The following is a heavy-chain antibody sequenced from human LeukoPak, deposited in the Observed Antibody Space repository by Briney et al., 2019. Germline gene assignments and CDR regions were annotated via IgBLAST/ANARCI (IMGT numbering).Heavy chain of an antibody. D-gene: IGHD5-18*01. Sequence: GASVKVSCKASGYTFTGYYMHWVRRAPGQGLEWMGWINPNSGGTNYAQKFQGRVTMTRDTSISTACMELSRLRSDDTAVYYCARGQTGYSYGYEEAVDYWGQGTLVTVSS. CDR3: ARGQTGYSYGYEEAVDY. CDR2: INPNSGGT. CDR1: GYTFTGYY. J-gene: IGHJ4*02. V-gene: IGHV1-2*02.